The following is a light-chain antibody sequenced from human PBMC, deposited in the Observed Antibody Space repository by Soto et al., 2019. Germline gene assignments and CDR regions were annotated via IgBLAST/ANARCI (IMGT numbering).Light chain of an antibody. Sequence: EIVFTQSPGTLSLSPGEIATLSCLASQSVDSRHLAWYQQKPGQAPRLLIYGASNRVTGIPDRFSGSGSGTDFTLTISRLEPEDFAVYYCQHYGASPYTFGQGTELEIK. J-gene: IGKJ2*01. CDR1: QSVDSRH. V-gene: IGKV3-20*01. CDR2: GAS. CDR3: QHYGASPYT.